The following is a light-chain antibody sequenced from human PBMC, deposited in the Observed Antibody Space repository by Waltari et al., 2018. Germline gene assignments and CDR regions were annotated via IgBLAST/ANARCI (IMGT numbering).Light chain of an antibody. J-gene: IGKJ1*01. Sequence: DIQLTQSPTSLSASVGDRVSITCPASQSVISYLNWYQQKPGTPPKLLIYGASSLEKGVPPRFSGSGSGTDFTFTISNLQPEDFATYFCQQAFSSPPTFGQGTKVESK. CDR3: QQAFSSPPT. CDR2: GAS. CDR1: QSVISY. V-gene: IGKV1-39*01.